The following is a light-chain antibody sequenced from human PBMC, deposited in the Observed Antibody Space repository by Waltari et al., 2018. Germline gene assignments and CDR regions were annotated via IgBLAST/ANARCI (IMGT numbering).Light chain of an antibody. CDR2: ETS. V-gene: IGKV3-20*01. J-gene: IGKJ1*01. CDR1: QNIRKY. CDR3: QNYERLPAT. Sequence: RATLSCMASQNIRKYLVWYQQKPGQAPRLLMYETSIRATGTPDRFSGSGFGTDFSLTISRLEPEDFAVYYCQNYERLPATFGQGTKVEIK.